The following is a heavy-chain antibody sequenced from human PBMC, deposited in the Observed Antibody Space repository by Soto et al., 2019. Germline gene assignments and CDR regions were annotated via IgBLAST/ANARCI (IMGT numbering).Heavy chain of an antibody. CDR3: AGGRGMDA. Sequence: QVQLVQSGAEVKKPGASVRVSCKASGYTFTSYDINWVRQATGQGLEWMGWMNPNSGNTGYAQKIQGRVTMTRNTSLRTAYMDLRSLRSEDTAVYYCAGGRGMDAWRKGTTVTFSS. V-gene: IGHV1-8*01. J-gene: IGHJ6*03. CDR2: MNPNSGNT. CDR1: GYTFTSYD.